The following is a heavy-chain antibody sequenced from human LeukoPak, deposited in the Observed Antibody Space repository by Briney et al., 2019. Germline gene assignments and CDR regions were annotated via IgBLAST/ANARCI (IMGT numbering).Heavy chain of an antibody. V-gene: IGHV1-8*01. CDR1: GYTFTSYD. D-gene: IGHD3-16*01. Sequence: GASVKVSCKASGYTFTSYDINWVRQATGQGLEWMGWMNPNSGNTGYAQKFQGRVTMTRNTSISTAYMELSSLRSEDTAAYYCARARGPKVGEPVAIWGQGTLVTVSS. J-gene: IGHJ4*02. CDR2: MNPNSGNT. CDR3: ARARGPKVGEPVAI.